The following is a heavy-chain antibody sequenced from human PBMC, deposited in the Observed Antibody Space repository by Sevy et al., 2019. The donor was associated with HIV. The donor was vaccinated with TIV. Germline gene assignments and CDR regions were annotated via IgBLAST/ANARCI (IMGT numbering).Heavy chain of an antibody. Sequence: GGSLRLSCSAFGFYISPYTLHWVRQTPGKGLQWLALISKDGNNRDYANFVKGRFSLSRDNSKNTFFLQMNNLRPEDTAVYYCAKEGYYYDSRSADWFDPWGQGTLVTVSS. CDR3: AKEGYYYDSRSADWFDP. CDR2: ISKDGNNR. D-gene: IGHD3-22*01. J-gene: IGHJ5*02. V-gene: IGHV3-30*04. CDR1: GFYISPYT.